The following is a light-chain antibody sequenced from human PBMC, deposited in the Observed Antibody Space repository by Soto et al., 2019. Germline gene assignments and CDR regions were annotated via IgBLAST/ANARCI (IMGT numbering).Light chain of an antibody. CDR2: DAS. CDR3: QQYYNWPRT. Sequence: EIVLTQSPATLSLSPGERATLSCRASQSVSTYLAWFQQKRGQAPRLLIYDASSRAPGIPDRFSGSGSGTEFTLTINSLQAEDCAVYYCQQYYNWPRTFGQGTRLEIK. V-gene: IGKV3-11*01. CDR1: QSVSTY. J-gene: IGKJ5*01.